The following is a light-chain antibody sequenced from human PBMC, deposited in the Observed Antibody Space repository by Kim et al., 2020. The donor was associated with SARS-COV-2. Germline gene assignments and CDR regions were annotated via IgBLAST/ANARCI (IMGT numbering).Light chain of an antibody. CDR2: GAS. CDR3: HQYNDWPPGDT. CDR1: QSVSNN. J-gene: IGKJ2*01. V-gene: IGKV3-15*01. Sequence: SPGERVTLSCRASQSVSNNLAWYQHKPGQPPRLRIYGASTRATGVPARFSGSGSGTDFTLTVSSLQSEDFAIYYCHQYNDWPPGDTFGQGTKLEI.